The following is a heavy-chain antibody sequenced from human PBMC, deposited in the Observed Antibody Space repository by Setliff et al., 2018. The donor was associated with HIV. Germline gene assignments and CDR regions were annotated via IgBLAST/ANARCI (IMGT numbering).Heavy chain of an antibody. D-gene: IGHD6-13*01. J-gene: IGHJ6*03. CDR1: GYTFTSYG. V-gene: IGHV1-18*01. Sequence: ASVKVSCKASGYTFTSYGISWVRQAPGQGLGWMGWISAYNGNTNYAQKLQGRVTMTTDTSTRTAYMAPRSLRSDDTAVYYCARRVQGSNWYSRYYYYYIDVWGKGTTVTV. CDR2: ISAYNGNT. CDR3: ARRVQGSNWYSRYYYYYIDV.